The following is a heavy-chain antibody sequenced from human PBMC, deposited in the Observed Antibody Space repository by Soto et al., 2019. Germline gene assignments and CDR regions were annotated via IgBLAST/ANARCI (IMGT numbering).Heavy chain of an antibody. V-gene: IGHV3-7*03. CDR3: VREDGHHSDS. CDR1: GFMFSAYW. J-gene: IGHJ4*02. CDR2: LSGGASDT. Sequence: EVQLVESGGGLVQPGGSLRLSCAASGFMFSAYWMRWVRQDPGKGLVWVAPLSGGASDTYYVDSVKGRFTISRDDNKHTLCLQMNSLRDDDTAAYDYVREDGHHSDSWGQGTLVTVSS.